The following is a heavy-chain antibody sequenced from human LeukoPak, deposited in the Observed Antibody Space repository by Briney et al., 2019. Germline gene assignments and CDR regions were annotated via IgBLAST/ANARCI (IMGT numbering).Heavy chain of an antibody. CDR3: ARMVRGVISRYYYYMDV. J-gene: IGHJ6*03. Sequence: GESLKISCKGSGYSFTSYWIGWVRQMPGKGLEWMGIIYPGDSDTRYSPSFQGQVTISADKSISTAYLQWSSMKASDTAMYYCARMVRGVISRYYYYMDVWGKGTTVTVSS. D-gene: IGHD3-10*01. CDR1: GYSFTSYW. CDR2: IYPGDSDT. V-gene: IGHV5-51*01.